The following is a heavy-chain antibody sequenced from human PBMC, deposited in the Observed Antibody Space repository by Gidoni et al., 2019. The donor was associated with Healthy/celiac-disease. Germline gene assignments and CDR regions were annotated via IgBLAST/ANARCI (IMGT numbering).Heavy chain of an antibody. D-gene: IGHD3-3*01. CDR1: GLTCSSYA. CDR2: ISGSGGST. V-gene: IGHV3-23*01. Sequence: EEQLLEAGGGWVQHGGSRRRACAAAGLTCSSYAMSRVRQAPGKGREWFSSISGSGGSTYYADSVKGRFTISRDNSKNTLYLQMNSLRAEDTAVYYCAKDRPLAPVTIFGVVIPLDYWGQGTLVTVSS. CDR3: AKDRPLAPVTIFGVVIPLDY. J-gene: IGHJ4*02.